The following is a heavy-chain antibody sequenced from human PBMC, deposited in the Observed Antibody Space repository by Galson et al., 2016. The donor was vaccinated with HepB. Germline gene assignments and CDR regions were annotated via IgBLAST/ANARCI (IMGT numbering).Heavy chain of an antibody. D-gene: IGHD3-22*01. CDR1: GFSLSTSGMR. J-gene: IGHJ4*02. V-gene: IGHV2-70*04. Sequence: PALVKPTQTLTLTCTFSGFSLSTSGMRVSWIRQPPGKALEWLARIDGDDDKFYSTSLQARLTISKDTSRNQVVLMMTNMDPVDTATYYCALTHLFDSSGYYDYGGQGTLVTVSS. CDR3: ALTHLFDSSGYYDY. CDR2: IDGDDDK.